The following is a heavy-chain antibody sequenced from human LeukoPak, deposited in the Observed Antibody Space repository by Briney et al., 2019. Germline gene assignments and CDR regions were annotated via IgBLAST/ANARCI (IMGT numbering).Heavy chain of an antibody. CDR2: INHSGST. V-gene: IGHV4-34*01. CDR3: ASPIAAAGTT. J-gene: IGHJ5*02. D-gene: IGHD6-13*01. Sequence: PSETLSLTCAVYGGSFSDYYWSWIRQPPGKGLEWIGEINHSGSTNYNPSLKSRVTISVDTSKNQFSLKLSSVTAADTAVYYCASPIAAAGTTWGQGTLVTVSS. CDR1: GGSFSDYY.